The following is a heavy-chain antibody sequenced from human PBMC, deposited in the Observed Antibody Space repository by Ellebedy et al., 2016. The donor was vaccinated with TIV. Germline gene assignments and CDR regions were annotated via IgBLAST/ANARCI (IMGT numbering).Heavy chain of an antibody. D-gene: IGHD1-26*01. Sequence: PGGSLRLSCAASGFTFSSYAMSWVRQAPGKGLEWVSSISSSSSYIYYADSVKGRFTISRDNAKNSLYLQMNSLRAEDTAVYYCATIVRTVGAFYWGQGTLVTVSS. CDR3: ATIVRTVGAFY. V-gene: IGHV3-21*01. J-gene: IGHJ4*02. CDR2: ISSSSSYI. CDR1: GFTFSSYA.